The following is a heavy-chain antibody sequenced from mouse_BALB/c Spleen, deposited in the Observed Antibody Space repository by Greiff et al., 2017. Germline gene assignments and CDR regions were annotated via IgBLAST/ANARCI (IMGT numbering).Heavy chain of an antibody. CDR1: GYTFSSYW. J-gene: IGHJ3*01. CDR2: ILPGSGST. V-gene: IGHV1-9*01. Sequence: VKLQESGAELMKPGASVKISCKATGYTFSSYWIEWVKQRPGHGLEWIGEILPGSGSTNYNEKFKGKATFTADTSSNTAYMQLSSLTSEDSAVYYCARRRYGNYAWFAYWGQGTLVTVSA. D-gene: IGHD2-10*02. CDR3: ARRRYGNYAWFAY.